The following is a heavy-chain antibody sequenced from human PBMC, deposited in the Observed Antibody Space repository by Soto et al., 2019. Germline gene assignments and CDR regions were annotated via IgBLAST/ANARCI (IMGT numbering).Heavy chain of an antibody. Sequence: GESLKISCKGSGYSFTSYWIGWVRQMPGKGLEWMGIIYPGYSDTRYSPSFQGQFTISADKSISTAYLHWSSLKASDTAMYYCARATLGVAAAGTPYYYYYGMDVWGQGTTVTVSS. J-gene: IGHJ6*02. CDR2: IYPGYSDT. CDR1: GYSFTSYW. V-gene: IGHV5-51*01. CDR3: ARATLGVAAAGTPYYYYYGMDV. D-gene: IGHD6-13*01.